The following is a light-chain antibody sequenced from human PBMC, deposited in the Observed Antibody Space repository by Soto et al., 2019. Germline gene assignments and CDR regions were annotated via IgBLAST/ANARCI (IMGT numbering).Light chain of an antibody. Sequence: QSALTQPPYASGSPGQSVTISCTGTGSDVGGYNYVSWYQHHPGKAPKLMLYEVSTRPSGVPDRFSGSKSGNTASLTVSGLQAEDEADYYCSSYAGSNIYVVFGGGTKVTVL. J-gene: IGLJ2*01. CDR1: GSDVGGYNY. V-gene: IGLV2-8*01. CDR3: SSYAGSNIYVV. CDR2: EVS.